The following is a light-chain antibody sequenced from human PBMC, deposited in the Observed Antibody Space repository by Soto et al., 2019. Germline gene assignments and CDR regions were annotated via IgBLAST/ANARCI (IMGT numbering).Light chain of an antibody. Sequence: EIVLTQSPGTLSLSPGERATLSCRSSQSVRSSYLAWYQQKPGQAPRRLIYGASSRATGIPDRFSGSGSGTDFTLTISRLEPEDFAVYDCQQYGDSPLFGPGTKVYIK. CDR1: QSVRSSY. V-gene: IGKV3-20*01. CDR3: QQYGDSPL. CDR2: GAS. J-gene: IGKJ3*01.